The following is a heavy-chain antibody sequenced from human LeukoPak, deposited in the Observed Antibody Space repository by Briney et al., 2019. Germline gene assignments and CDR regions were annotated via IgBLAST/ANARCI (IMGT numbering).Heavy chain of an antibody. D-gene: IGHD5-24*01. J-gene: IGHJ4*02. Sequence: SVKVSCKASGGTFSSYAISWVRQAPGQGLEWMGGIIPIFGTANYAQKFQGRVTITADESTSTAYMELSSLRSEDTAVYYCASLRWLQNTLGYFDYWGQGTPVTVSS. CDR3: ASLRWLQNTLGYFDY. CDR1: GGTFSSYA. CDR2: IIPIFGTA. V-gene: IGHV1-69*13.